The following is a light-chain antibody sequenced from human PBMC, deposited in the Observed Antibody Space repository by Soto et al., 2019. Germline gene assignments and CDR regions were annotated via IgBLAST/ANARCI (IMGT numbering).Light chain of an antibody. Sequence: QSVLTQPPSASGTPGQRVTISCSGSSTNIGSNTVNWYQQLPGAAPKLLIQSNNQRPSGVPERFSGSQSGSSASLAISGLQSEDEADYYCAVWDDSLNGYVFGTGTKVTVL. V-gene: IGLV1-44*01. CDR3: AVWDDSLNGYV. CDR1: STNIGSNT. CDR2: SNN. J-gene: IGLJ1*01.